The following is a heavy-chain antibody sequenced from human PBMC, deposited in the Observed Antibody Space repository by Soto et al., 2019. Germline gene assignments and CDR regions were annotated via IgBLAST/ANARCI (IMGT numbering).Heavy chain of an antibody. V-gene: IGHV3-48*02. J-gene: IGHJ3*02. CDR2: IGTSESTI. Sequence: GGSLRLSCAVSGFTFSTYAMNWVRQAPGKGLEWISYIGTSESTIYYADSVKGRFTISRDNAKNSLYLQMNSLRDEDTAVYYCARDLVTGNEIIIWGQGTMVTVSS. D-gene: IGHD1-1*01. CDR1: GFTFSTYA. CDR3: ARDLVTGNEIII.